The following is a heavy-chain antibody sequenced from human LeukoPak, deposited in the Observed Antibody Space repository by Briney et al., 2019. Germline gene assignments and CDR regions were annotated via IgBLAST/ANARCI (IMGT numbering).Heavy chain of an antibody. CDR1: GFTFSESW. V-gene: IGHV3-7*01. D-gene: IGHD3-16*01. CDR3: ATYSHWVAGDV. Sequence: GGSLRLSCAASGFTFSESWMSWVRQAPGKGLEWVANMNQDGSEKDYVDSVKGRFTISRDNARESLYLQMSSLRAEDTAVYYCATYSHWVAGDVWGHGTTVTVSS. CDR2: MNQDGSEK. J-gene: IGHJ6*02.